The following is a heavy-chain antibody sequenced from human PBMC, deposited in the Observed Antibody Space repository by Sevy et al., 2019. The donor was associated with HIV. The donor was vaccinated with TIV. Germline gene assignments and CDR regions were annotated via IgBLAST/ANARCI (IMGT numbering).Heavy chain of an antibody. CDR1: GFTFSSYI. CDR3: ARDEYSYASGFDY. J-gene: IGHJ4*01. CDR2: ISSGGDYI. D-gene: IGHD5-18*01. V-gene: IGHV3-21*01. Sequence: GGSLRLSCAASGFTFSSYIMNWVRQAPGMGLEWVSSISSGGDYIYYTNSVKGRFTISRDNAKNSLYLHMNSLRAEDTAVYYCARDEYSYASGFDYWGHGTLVTVSS.